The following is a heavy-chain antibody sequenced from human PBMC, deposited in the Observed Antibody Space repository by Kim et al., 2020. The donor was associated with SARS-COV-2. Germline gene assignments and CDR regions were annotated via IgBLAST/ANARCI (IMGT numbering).Heavy chain of an antibody. CDR3: ARDKRGKVATIDY. CDR2: IYYSGST. CDR1: GGSISSGGYY. J-gene: IGHJ4*02. V-gene: IGHV4-31*03. Sequence: SETLSLTCTVSGGSISSGGYYWSWIRQHPGKGLEWIGYIYYSGSTYYNPSLKSRVTISVDTSKNQFSLKLSSVTAADTAVYYCARDKRGKVATIDYWGQGTLVTVSS. D-gene: IGHD5-12*01.